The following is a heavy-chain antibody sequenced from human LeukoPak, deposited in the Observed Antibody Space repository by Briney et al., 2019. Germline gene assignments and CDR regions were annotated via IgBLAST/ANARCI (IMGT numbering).Heavy chain of an antibody. V-gene: IGHV4-59*01. Sequence: PSETLFLTCTVSGGSITSYYWNWIRQPPGEGLEWIGYIFHSGSTNYNPSLKSRVTISVDTSKNQFSLRLRSVNAADTAVYYCARGVYYYDSRTFDLWGQGTMVTVSS. J-gene: IGHJ3*01. CDR1: GGSITSYY. D-gene: IGHD3-22*01. CDR3: ARGVYYYDSRTFDL. CDR2: IFHSGST.